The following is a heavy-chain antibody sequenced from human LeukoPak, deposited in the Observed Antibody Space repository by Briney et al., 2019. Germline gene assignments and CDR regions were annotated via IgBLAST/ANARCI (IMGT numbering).Heavy chain of an antibody. J-gene: IGHJ3*02. CDR1: GFTFSSYA. Sequence: RAGGSLRLSCVASGFTFSSYAMNWVRQGPGKGLEWVSSISGSGGNTYYADSVKGRFTISRDNSKSTLYLQMDSLRAEDTAVYYCARYYKDSGGYANAFDIGGQGTRVPVPS. CDR3: ARYYKDSGGYANAFDI. CDR2: ISGSGGNT. V-gene: IGHV3-23*01. D-gene: IGHD3-22*01.